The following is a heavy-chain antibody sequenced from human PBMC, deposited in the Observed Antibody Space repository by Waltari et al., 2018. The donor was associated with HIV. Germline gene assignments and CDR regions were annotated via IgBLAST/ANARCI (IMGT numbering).Heavy chain of an antibody. CDR1: GEPFDGYY. Sequence: QVQLQQWGAGLLKPSETLSLTCAVYGEPFDGYYWSWIRQPPGKRLEWMGEINHRRNTNHNPSLKSRLTMSVDASKNQFSLNLNSVTAADTGVYYCARRALWLRPVYYFDYWGQGALVTVSS. CDR2: INHRRNT. V-gene: IGHV4-34*01. CDR3: ARRALWLRPVYYFDY. J-gene: IGHJ4*02. D-gene: IGHD5-12*01.